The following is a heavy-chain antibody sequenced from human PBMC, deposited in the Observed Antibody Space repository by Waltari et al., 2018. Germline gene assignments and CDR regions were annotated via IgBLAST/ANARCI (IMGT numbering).Heavy chain of an antibody. CDR1: GFTFSRYG. V-gene: IGHV3-33*01. Sequence: QVQLVESGGGVVQPGRSLRLSCAASGFTFSRYGMHWVRRAPGKGLEWVAVIWYDGSNKYYADSVKGRFTISRDNSKNTLYLQMNSLRAEDTAVYYCAREYRGRNWNYFDYWGQGTLVTVSS. D-gene: IGHD1-20*01. J-gene: IGHJ4*02. CDR3: AREYRGRNWNYFDY. CDR2: IWYDGSNK.